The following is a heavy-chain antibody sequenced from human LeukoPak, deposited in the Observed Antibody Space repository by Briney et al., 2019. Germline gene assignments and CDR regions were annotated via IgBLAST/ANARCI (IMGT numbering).Heavy chain of an antibody. CDR2: ISYDGRNA. D-gene: IGHD6-6*01. J-gene: IGHJ4*02. Sequence: GGCLSPSCAVSGFTFSSFVTGCVSHAPGKGLEWGAIISYDGRNAYYAGSVKGRLTISRDNSKNTLYLQMNSLTAADTAVYYCARKKGTSYLSSFDYWGQGTLVTVSS. V-gene: IGHV3-30*04. CDR1: GFTFSSFV. CDR3: ARKKGTSYLSSFDY.